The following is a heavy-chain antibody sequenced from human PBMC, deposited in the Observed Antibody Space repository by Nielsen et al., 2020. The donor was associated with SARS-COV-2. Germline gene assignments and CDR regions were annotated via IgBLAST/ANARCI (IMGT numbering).Heavy chain of an antibody. D-gene: IGHD3-9*01. V-gene: IGHV3-23*01. J-gene: IGHJ4*02. CDR2: ISGLGGST. Sequence: GGSLRLSCAASGFTFSNYAMSWVRQAPGKGLEWVSAISGLGGSTYYGDSVEGRFTISRDNSKNTLYLQMNSLRAEDTAVYYCATGTYYDILTGPNFDYWGQGTPVTVSP. CDR1: GFTFSNYA. CDR3: ATGTYYDILTGPNFDY.